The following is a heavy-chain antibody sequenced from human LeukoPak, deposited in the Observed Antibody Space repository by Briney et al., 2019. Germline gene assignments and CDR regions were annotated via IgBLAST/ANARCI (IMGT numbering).Heavy chain of an antibody. CDR1: GGFISSHY. D-gene: IGHD2-2*01. CDR2: IYYRVDT. J-gene: IGHJ5*02. Sequence: KSSETLSLTCTVSGGFISSHYWSWIRQHPGKGLEWLGYIYYRVDTNYNPSLKSRVPTSAATSTNQFSLKLWSVRAADTPAFFWARDCSSTSCYAGWGWFDPWGQGTLVTVSS. V-gene: IGHV4-59*11. CDR3: ARDCSSTSCYAGWGWFDP.